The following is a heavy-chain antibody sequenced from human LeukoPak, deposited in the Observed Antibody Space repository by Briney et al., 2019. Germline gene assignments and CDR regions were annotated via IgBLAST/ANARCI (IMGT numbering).Heavy chain of an antibody. J-gene: IGHJ3*02. V-gene: IGHV4-61*02. Sequence: PSETLSLTCTVAGGSITSGRYFWGWIREKGGKGVEWIGRIYNSDTTSYTPSLKSRVTMSIDTSKNQFSLKVSSVTAADTAVYYCVRDGRRGSFGDAFDTWGLGTMVIVSS. CDR1: GGSITSGRYF. D-gene: IGHD1-1*01. CDR3: VRDGRRGSFGDAFDT. CDR2: IYNSDTT.